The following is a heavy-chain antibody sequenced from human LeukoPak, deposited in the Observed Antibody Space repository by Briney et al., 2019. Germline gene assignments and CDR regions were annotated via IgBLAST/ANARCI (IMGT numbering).Heavy chain of an antibody. CDR1: GFTFSDYY. J-gene: IGHJ4*02. Sequence: GGSLRLSCAASGFTFSDYYMSWIRQAPGKGLEWVSYISSSGRTIYYADSVKGRFTISRDNAKNSLYLQMNSLRAEDTAVYYCARDVSSSWLFDYWGQGTLVTVSS. CDR2: ISSSGRTI. V-gene: IGHV3-11*04. D-gene: IGHD6-13*01. CDR3: ARDVSSSWLFDY.